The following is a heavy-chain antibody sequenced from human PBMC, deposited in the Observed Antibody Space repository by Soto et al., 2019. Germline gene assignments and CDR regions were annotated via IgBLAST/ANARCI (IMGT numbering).Heavy chain of an antibody. CDR1: GGSISSGGYY. Sequence: SETLSLTCTVSGGSISSGGYYWSWIRQHPGKGLEWIGYIYYSGSTYYNPSLKSRVTISVDTPKNQFSLKLSSVTAADTAVYYCARADLRDVVVPAAMFGFDYSGQGTRVNVSS. V-gene: IGHV4-31*03. D-gene: IGHD2-2*01. J-gene: IGHJ4*02. CDR2: IYYSGST. CDR3: ARADLRDVVVPAAMFGFDY.